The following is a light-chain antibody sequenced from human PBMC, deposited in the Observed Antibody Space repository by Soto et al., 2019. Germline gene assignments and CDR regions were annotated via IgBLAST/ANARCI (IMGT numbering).Light chain of an antibody. V-gene: IGLV2-23*02. CDR2: EVF. CDR3: CSYAGIFV. CDR1: SSDVGMYNL. J-gene: IGLJ1*01. Sequence: QSVLTQPASVSGFPGQSITISCTGSSSDVGMYNLVSWYQQHPGKAPKLIIYEVFKRPSGVSNRFSGSKSGNTASLTVSGLRAEDEAYYYCCSYAGIFVFGPGTKVTVL.